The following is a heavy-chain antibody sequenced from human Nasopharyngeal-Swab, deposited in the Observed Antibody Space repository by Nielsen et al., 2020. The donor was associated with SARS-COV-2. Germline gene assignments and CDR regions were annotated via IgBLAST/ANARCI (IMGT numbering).Heavy chain of an antibody. V-gene: IGHV1-18*01. CDR1: GYTFTSYG. D-gene: IGHD6-6*01. Sequence: ASVKVSCKASGYTFTSYGISWVRQAPGQGLEWMGWISAYNGNTNCAQKLQGRVTMTTDTSTSTAYMELRSLRSDDTAVYYCAREKQARLNDYYYYGMDVWGQGTTVTVSS. CDR3: AREKQARLNDYYYYGMDV. J-gene: IGHJ6*02. CDR2: ISAYNGNT.